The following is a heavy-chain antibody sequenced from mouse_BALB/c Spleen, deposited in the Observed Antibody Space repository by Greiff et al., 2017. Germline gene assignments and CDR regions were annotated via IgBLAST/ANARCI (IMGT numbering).Heavy chain of an antibody. CDR1: GYTFTSYW. CDR2: IDPSDSYT. V-gene: IGHV1-69*02. CDR3: ARRLGRGYFDV. J-gene: IGHJ1*01. D-gene: IGHD4-1*01. Sequence: QVQLQQPGAELVKPGASVKLSCKASGYTFTSYWMHWVKQRPGQGLEWIGEIDPSDSYTNYNQKFKGKATLTVDKSSSTAYMQLSSLTSEDSAVYYCARRLGRGYFDVWGAGTTVTVSS.